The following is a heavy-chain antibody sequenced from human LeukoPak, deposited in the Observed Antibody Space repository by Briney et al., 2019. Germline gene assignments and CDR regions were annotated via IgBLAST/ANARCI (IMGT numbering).Heavy chain of an antibody. J-gene: IGHJ3*02. Sequence: GGSLRLSCAASGFTFSSYGMHWVRQAPGKGLEWVAVVSDDGRNKYYADSVKGRFTISRDNSKNTLYLQMNSLRAEDTAVYYCGEGEISGSYGGGAFDIWGQGTMVTVSS. CDR1: GFTFSSYG. CDR2: VSDDGRNK. D-gene: IGHD1-26*01. CDR3: GEGEISGSYGGGAFDI. V-gene: IGHV3-30*03.